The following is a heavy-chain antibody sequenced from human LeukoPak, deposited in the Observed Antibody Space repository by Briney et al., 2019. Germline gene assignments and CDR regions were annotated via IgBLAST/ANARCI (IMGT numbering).Heavy chain of an antibody. D-gene: IGHD1-1*01. CDR2: ISSRSSTI. CDR3: ARDGEWGTTSNLVY. V-gene: IGHV3-48*01. J-gene: IGHJ4*02. CDR1: GFTFSTYA. Sequence: GGSLRLSCAASGFTFSTYAMNWVRQAPGKGLEWISYISSRSSTIYQADSVKGRFTISRDNAKNAVYLQMNSLRAEDTAVYYCARDGEWGTTSNLVYWGQGTLVTVSS.